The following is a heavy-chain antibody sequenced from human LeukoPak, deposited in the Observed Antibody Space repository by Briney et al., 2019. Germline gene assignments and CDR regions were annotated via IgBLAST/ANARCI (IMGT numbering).Heavy chain of an antibody. Sequence: SVKVSCKAPGGTFSSYAISWVRQAPGQGLEWMGGIIPIFGTANYAQKFQGRVTITADKSTSTAYMELSSLRSEDTAVYYCASPSLPDHYFDYWGQGTLVTVSS. CDR3: ASPSLPDHYFDY. J-gene: IGHJ4*02. CDR2: IIPIFGTA. CDR1: GGTFSSYA. V-gene: IGHV1-69*06. D-gene: IGHD1-14*01.